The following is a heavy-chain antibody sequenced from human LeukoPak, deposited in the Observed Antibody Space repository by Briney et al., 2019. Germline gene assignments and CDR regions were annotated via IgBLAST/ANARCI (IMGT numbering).Heavy chain of an antibody. CDR2: IRAYNGNT. CDR3: ARDGRGYCSSTSCSYFDY. D-gene: IGHD2-2*01. Sequence: GASVKVSCKASGYTFTSYGISWVRQAPGQGLEWMGWIRAYNGNTNYAQKLQGRVTMTTDTSTSTASMELSSLRSYDTAVYYCARDGRGYCSSTSCSYFDYWGQGTLVTVSS. CDR1: GYTFTSYG. V-gene: IGHV1-18*01. J-gene: IGHJ4*02.